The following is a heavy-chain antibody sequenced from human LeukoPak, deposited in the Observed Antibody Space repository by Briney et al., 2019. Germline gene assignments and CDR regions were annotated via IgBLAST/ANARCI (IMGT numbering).Heavy chain of an antibody. CDR1: GFTFSTYG. J-gene: IGHJ4*02. V-gene: IGHV3-30*02. CDR2: IRYDGSNK. Sequence: GGSLRLSCVASGFTFSTYGMHWVRQGPGKGLEWVAFIRYDGSNKFYADSLKGRFTISRDNSRDTLYLELNSLRVEDTAVYYCAKGHDYYGSGRKFDYWGQGTLVTVSS. D-gene: IGHD3-10*01. CDR3: AKGHDYYGSGRKFDY.